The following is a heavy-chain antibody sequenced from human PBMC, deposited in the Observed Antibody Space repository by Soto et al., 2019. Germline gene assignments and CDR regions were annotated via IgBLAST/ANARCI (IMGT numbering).Heavy chain of an antibody. V-gene: IGHV3-48*02. D-gene: IGHD3-22*01. CDR3: ASVSKYYYASTGYWYFDY. J-gene: IGHJ4*02. CDR1: KFIFSTYT. CDR2: ISSSSSTI. Sequence: EVQLVESGGGLVQPGGSLRLSCTASKFIFSTYTMTWVRQAPGKGLEWVSYISSSSSTIYYADSVKGRFTISRDNDKSSLYLQMNSLRDEGTAVYYCASVSKYYYASTGYWYFDYWGQGTLVTVSS.